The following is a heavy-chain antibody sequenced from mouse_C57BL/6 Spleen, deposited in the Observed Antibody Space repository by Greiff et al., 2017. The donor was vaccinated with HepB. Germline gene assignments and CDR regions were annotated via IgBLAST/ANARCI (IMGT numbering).Heavy chain of an antibody. CDR3: AREGWVLLCYFDG. V-gene: IGHV3-6*01. J-gene: IGHJ1*03. Sequence: EVQLQESGPGLVKPSQSLSLTCSVTGYSITSCYYWNWIRQSPGNKLEWMGYISYDGSNNYNPSLKKRTTITRDTSKNQFFLKLNTVTTEDAATYYCAREGWVLLCYFDGWGTGTTVTVSS. D-gene: IGHD2-3*01. CDR2: ISYDGSN. CDR1: GYSITSCYY.